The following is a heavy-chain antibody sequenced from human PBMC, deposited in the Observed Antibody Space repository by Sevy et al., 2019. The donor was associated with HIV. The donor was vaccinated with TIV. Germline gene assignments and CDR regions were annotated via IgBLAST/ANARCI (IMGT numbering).Heavy chain of an antibody. V-gene: IGHV3-30*18. Sequence: GGCLRLSCAASGFTFSSYGMHCVRQAPGKGLEWVALISYDGINKNYADSVKGRFTISRDNSQNTLYLQMNSLRTEDTAGYFCTKDPRYCSGTTSSSYYYGMDVWGQGTMVTVSS. D-gene: IGHD2-2*01. J-gene: IGHJ6*02. CDR1: GFTFSSYG. CDR2: ISYDGINK. CDR3: TKDPRYCSGTTSSSYYYGMDV.